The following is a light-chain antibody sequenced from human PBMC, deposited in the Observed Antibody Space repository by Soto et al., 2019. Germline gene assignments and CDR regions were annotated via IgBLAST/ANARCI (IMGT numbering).Light chain of an antibody. CDR2: EGN. Sequence: QSALTQPPSASGSPGQSVTISCTGTSSDVGGYNYVSWYQQYPGKVPKIMIYEGNKRPSGVPDRFSGSKSGNTASLTVSGLQAGDEADYYCTSYAGGNNVFGTGTKVTVL. V-gene: IGLV2-8*01. J-gene: IGLJ1*01. CDR3: TSYAGGNNV. CDR1: SSDVGGYNY.